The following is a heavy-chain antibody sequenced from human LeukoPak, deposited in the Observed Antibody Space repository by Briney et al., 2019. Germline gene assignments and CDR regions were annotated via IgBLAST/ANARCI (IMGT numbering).Heavy chain of an antibody. Sequence: PGGSLRLSCAASGFTFSSYGMHWVRQAPGKGLEWVAVISYDGSNKYYADSVKGRFTISRDNAKNSLYLQMNSLRAEDTAVYYCASQIFVLADAFDIWGQGTMVTVSS. CDR1: GFTFSSYG. CDR2: ISYDGSNK. V-gene: IGHV3-30*03. CDR3: ASQIFVLADAFDI. D-gene: IGHD3-3*01. J-gene: IGHJ3*02.